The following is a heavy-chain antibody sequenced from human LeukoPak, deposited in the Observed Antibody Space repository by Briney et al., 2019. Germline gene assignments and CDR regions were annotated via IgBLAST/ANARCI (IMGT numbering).Heavy chain of an antibody. D-gene: IGHD3-16*02. CDR1: GYTFTSYG. Sequence: ASVKVSCKASGYTFTSYGISWVRQAPGQGLEWMGWISAYNGNTNYAQKLQGRVTMTEDTSTDTAYMELSSLRSEDTAVYYCATVRYPYYFDYWGQGTLVTVSS. V-gene: IGHV1-18*01. CDR3: ATVRYPYYFDY. CDR2: ISAYNGNT. J-gene: IGHJ4*02.